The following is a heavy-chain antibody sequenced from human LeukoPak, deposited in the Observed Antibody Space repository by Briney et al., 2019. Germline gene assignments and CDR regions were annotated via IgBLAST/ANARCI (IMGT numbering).Heavy chain of an antibody. CDR2: IGSTGDNI. V-gene: IGHV3-23*01. CDR1: GFTFRHYG. D-gene: IGHD3-10*01. CDR3: AKYGVWLGEKKANMDV. J-gene: IGHJ6*03. Sequence: PGGSLRLSCADSGFTFRHYGMTWVREAPGKGLEWVSAIGSTGDNIHYADSVKGRFTISRDNSKNTLYLQMSTLRVEDKAVYYSAKYGVWLGEKKANMDVWGTGTTVTISS.